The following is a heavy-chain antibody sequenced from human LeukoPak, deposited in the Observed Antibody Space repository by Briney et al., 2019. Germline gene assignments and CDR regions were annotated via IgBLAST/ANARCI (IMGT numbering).Heavy chain of an antibody. CDR1: GGSISSGGYY. Sequence: SQTLSLTCTVSGGSISSGGYYWSWIRQHPGKGLEWIGYIYYSGSTYYNPSLKSRVTISVDTSKNQFSLRLSSVTAADTAVYYCARVFGGYCSGGSCYADWYFDLWGRGTLVTVSS. D-gene: IGHD2-15*01. CDR2: IYYSGST. CDR3: ARVFGGYCSGGSCYADWYFDL. J-gene: IGHJ2*01. V-gene: IGHV4-31*03.